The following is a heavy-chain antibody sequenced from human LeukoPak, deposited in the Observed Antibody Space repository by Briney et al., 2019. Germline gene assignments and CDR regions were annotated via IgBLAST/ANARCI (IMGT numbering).Heavy chain of an antibody. V-gene: IGHV4-39*01. D-gene: IGHD2-21*02. Sequence: PSETLSLTCTVSGGSISSSSYYWGWIRQPPGKGLEWIGSIYYSGSTYYNPSLKSRVTISVGTSKNQFSLKLSSVTAADTAVYYCASGAAYCGGDCPPGPVDYWGQGTLVTVSS. J-gene: IGHJ4*02. CDR3: ASGAAYCGGDCPPGPVDY. CDR2: IYYSGST. CDR1: GGSISSSSYY.